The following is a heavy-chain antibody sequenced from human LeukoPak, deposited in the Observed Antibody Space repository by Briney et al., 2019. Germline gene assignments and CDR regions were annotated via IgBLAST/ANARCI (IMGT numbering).Heavy chain of an antibody. CDR1: GFTFSNYN. V-gene: IGHV3-21*01. CDR2: ISSSGSFI. J-gene: IGHJ4*02. CDR3: ARKYSSGWYYFDY. Sequence: GGSLRLSCAASGFTFSNYNMNWVRQAPGKGLEWVSSISSSGSFIYYADSVKGRFTISRDSAKNSLYLQMNSLRAEDTAVYYCARKYSSGWYYFDYWGQGTLATVSS. D-gene: IGHD6-19*01.